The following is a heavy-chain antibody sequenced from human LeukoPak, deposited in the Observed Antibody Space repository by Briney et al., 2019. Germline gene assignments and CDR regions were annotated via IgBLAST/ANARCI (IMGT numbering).Heavy chain of an antibody. Sequence: PSETLSLTCTVSGGSISSSYWSWIRQPAGKGLEWIGRIYPSGSTNYNPSFKSRVTMSVDTSKNQFSLKLRSVTAADTAVYYCARGARAGYNLEPFDYWGQGTLVTVSS. CDR1: GGSISSSY. V-gene: IGHV4-4*07. CDR3: ARGARAGYNLEPFDY. D-gene: IGHD5-24*01. CDR2: IYPSGST. J-gene: IGHJ4*02.